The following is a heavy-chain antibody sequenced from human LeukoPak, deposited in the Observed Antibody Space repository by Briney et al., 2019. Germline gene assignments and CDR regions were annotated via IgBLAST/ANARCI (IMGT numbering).Heavy chain of an antibody. CDR2: ISGSGDNT. Sequence: GGSLRLSCAASGFTFSSYAMSWVRQAPGKGLEWVSGISGSGDNTYYADSVKGRFTISRDNSKNTLYVQVNSLGTEDTAAYYCAKGSYYDSSGPFYFDRWGQGTLVTVSS. D-gene: IGHD3-22*01. CDR3: AKGSYYDSSGPFYFDR. J-gene: IGHJ4*02. V-gene: IGHV3-23*01. CDR1: GFTFSSYA.